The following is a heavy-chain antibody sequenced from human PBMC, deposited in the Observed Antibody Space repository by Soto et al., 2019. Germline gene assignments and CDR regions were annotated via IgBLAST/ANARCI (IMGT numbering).Heavy chain of an antibody. Sequence: QVLLVQSGAEVKKPGSSVKISCKASGGSFGNSAINWVRQTPGQGLEWLGGFIPVYRTLNYAQKFQGRVTITADDSTGTAYMTLNRLASNDPAVYYCATGVIWIGYFTVDSWGQGTRVTVSS. D-gene: IGHD3-3*01. CDR1: GGSFGNSA. CDR2: FIPVYRTL. J-gene: IGHJ4*02. V-gene: IGHV1-69*01. CDR3: ATGVIWIGYFTVDS.